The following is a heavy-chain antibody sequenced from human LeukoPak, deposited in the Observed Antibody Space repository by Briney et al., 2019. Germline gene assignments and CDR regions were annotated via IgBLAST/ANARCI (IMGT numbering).Heavy chain of an antibody. CDR2: ISYDGSNK. CDR3: AKDRMGYSFDY. J-gene: IGHJ4*02. Sequence: GGSLRLSCAASGFTFSSYGMHWVRQAPGKGLEWVAVISYDGSNKYYADSVKGRFTISRDNSKNTLYLQMNSLRAEDTAVYYCAKDRMGYSFDYWGQGTLVTVSS. V-gene: IGHV3-30*18. CDR1: GFTFSSYG. D-gene: IGHD5-18*01.